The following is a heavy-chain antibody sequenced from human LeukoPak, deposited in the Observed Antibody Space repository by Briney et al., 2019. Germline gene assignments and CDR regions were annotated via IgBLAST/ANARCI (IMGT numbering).Heavy chain of an antibody. CDR2: INPNSGGT. J-gene: IGHJ1*01. V-gene: IGHV1-2*02. Sequence: ASVKVSCKASGYTFTGYYMHWVRQAPGQGLEWMGWINPNSGGTNYAQKFQGRVTMTRDTSISTAYMELSRLRSDDTAVYYCARCIAAAGPEYFQHWGQGTLVTVSS. D-gene: IGHD6-13*01. CDR1: GYTFTGYY. CDR3: ARCIAAAGPEYFQH.